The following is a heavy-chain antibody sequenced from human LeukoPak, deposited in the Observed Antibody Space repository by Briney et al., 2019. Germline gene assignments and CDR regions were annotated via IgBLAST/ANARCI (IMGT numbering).Heavy chain of an antibody. Sequence: GGSLRLSCAASGFSFDDYGMSWVRQVPGKGLEWVSGVSDNGRSIYYADSVKGRFTISRDNSKNTLYLQMKSLKDEDTAVYYCASASPANDYWGQGTLVTVSS. CDR1: GFSFDDYG. CDR3: ASASPANDY. CDR2: VSDNGRSI. J-gene: IGHJ4*02. V-gene: IGHV3-23*01.